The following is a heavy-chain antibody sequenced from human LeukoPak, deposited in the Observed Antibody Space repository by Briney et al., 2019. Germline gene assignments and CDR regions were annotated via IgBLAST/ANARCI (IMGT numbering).Heavy chain of an antibody. CDR1: GFTFSNYA. Sequence: GGSLRLSCAASGFTFSNYAMHWVRQAPGKGLEWVAIISYDGGIKYYADSAQGRFTISRDNSKSTLFLQMNSLRGEDTAVFYCARARGNFYYALDVWGQGTTVTVSS. D-gene: IGHD5-24*01. V-gene: IGHV3-30*04. J-gene: IGHJ6*02. CDR2: ISYDGGIK. CDR3: ARARGNFYYALDV.